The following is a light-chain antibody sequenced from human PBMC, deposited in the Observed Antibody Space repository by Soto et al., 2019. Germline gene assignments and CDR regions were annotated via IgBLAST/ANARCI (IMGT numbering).Light chain of an antibody. V-gene: IGKV1-39*01. CDR3: QETYSTAWA. CDR1: QNINSY. Sequence: DIQMTQSPSSLSASVGDSVTITCRASQNINSYLNWYQQRPGKAPKLLLHDASILQSGVPSMFSGSRSGTENALTSNTLQPEDIATIEYQETYSTAWAFGQGAKVEIK. J-gene: IGKJ1*01. CDR2: DAS.